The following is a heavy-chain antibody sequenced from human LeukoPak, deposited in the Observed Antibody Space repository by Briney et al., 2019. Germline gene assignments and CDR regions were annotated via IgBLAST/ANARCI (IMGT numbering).Heavy chain of an antibody. CDR1: GFTFSRFW. CDR2: IKYDGYEE. D-gene: IGHD2-8*02. J-gene: IGHJ4*02. V-gene: IGHV3-7*01. CDR3: KSGGAAPGSFDY. Sequence: GGSLRLSCAASGFTFSRFWMSWMRQAPGKGLEWVANIKYDGYEEYYVDSVKGRFTISRDNAKNSLYLQLNSLRVEDTAAYYCKSGGAAPGSFDYWGQGTLVTVSP.